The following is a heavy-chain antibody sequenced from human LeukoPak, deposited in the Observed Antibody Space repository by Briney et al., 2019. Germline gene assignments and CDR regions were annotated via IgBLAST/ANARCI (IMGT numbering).Heavy chain of an antibody. CDR3: ARDLSVVTTTESYFEY. V-gene: IGHV3-7*01. D-gene: IGHD5-12*01. CDR2: IKEDGSEK. CDR1: GFTFSTSW. J-gene: IGHJ4*02. Sequence: GESLRLSCVASGFTFSTSWMNWVRQAPGKGLEWVANIKEDGSEKHYVDSVKGRFTISRDNAKNSLYLQMNSLRVEDTAVYYCARDLSVVTTTESYFEYWGQGTLVTVSS.